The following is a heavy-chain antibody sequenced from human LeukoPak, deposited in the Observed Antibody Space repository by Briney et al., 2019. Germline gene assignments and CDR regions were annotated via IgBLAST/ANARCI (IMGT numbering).Heavy chain of an antibody. CDR1: GFTFSGYS. V-gene: IGHV3-21*01. Sequence: GGSLRLSCAASGFTFSGYSMNWVRQAPGKGLEWVSSISSTSSYIYYADSVKGRFTISRDNAKNSLYLQMNSLRAEDTAVYYCARSPFPPTTVTTSYYYMDVWGKGTTVTVSS. D-gene: IGHD4-11*01. CDR2: ISSTSSYI. J-gene: IGHJ6*03. CDR3: ARSPFPPTTVTTSYYYMDV.